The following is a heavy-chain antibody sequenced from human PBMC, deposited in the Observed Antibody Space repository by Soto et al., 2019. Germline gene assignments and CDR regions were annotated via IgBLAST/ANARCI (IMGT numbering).Heavy chain of an antibody. Sequence: NPSETLSLTCAVSGGSISSGGYSWSWIRQPPGKGLEWIGYIYHSGSTYYNPSLKSRVTISVDRSKNQFSLKLSSVTAADTAVYYCARNCGGDCYYGMDVWGQGTTVTVSS. CDR3: ARNCGGDCYYGMDV. D-gene: IGHD2-21*01. CDR2: IYHSGST. CDR1: GGSISSGGYS. V-gene: IGHV4-30-2*01. J-gene: IGHJ6*02.